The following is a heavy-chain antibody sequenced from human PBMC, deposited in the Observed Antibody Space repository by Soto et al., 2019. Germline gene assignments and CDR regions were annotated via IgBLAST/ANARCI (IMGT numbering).Heavy chain of an antibody. CDR3: AQTLGSAVAGPGRFDL. CDR1: GGTFSNYA. Sequence: QVQLVQSGAEVKKPGSSVKVSCKASGGTFSNYAISWVRQAPGQGLEWMGGVTPFFGTANYAQKFQGRVAITADEXKXXTYMARRSPGSKVTAVDYCAQTLGSAVAGPGRFDLWGRGTLVTVSS. CDR2: VTPFFGTA. J-gene: IGHJ2*01. V-gene: IGHV1-69*12. D-gene: IGHD6-19*01.